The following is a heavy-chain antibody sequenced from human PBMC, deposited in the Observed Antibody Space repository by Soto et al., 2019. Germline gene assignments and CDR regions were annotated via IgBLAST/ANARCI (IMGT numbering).Heavy chain of an antibody. J-gene: IGHJ4*02. V-gene: IGHV1-2*02. Sequence: ASVKVSCKASGYTFTGYYMNWVRQAPGQGLEWMGWINPNSGGTDYAQKFQGQVTISADKSISTAYLQWSSLKASDTAMYYCARHRHGYCSGGSCYFPLDYWGQGTLVTVSS. CDR3: ARHRHGYCSGGSCYFPLDY. D-gene: IGHD2-15*01. CDR1: GYTFTGYY. CDR2: INPNSGGT.